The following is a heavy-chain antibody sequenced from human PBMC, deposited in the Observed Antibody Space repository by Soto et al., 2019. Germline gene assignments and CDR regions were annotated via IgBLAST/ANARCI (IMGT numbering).Heavy chain of an antibody. D-gene: IGHD5-12*01. CDR3: AKDRAGYSRGMDV. CDR2: ISYDGTHK. CDR1: GFTFSDYG. V-gene: IGHV3-30*18. J-gene: IGHJ6*02. Sequence: GGSLRLSCAVSGFTFSDYGIHWFRQAPGKGLEWVALISYDGTHKYYADSVKGRFTISRDNSKNTLYLQMNSLRAEDTAVYYCAKDRAGYSRGMDVWGQGTTVTVSS.